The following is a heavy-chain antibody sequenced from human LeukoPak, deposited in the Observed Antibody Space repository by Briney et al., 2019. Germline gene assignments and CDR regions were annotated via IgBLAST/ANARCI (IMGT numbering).Heavy chain of an antibody. CDR2: MYTSGIT. CDR1: GGSISSYS. J-gene: IGHJ3*02. CDR3: ASRDASTAAAFDI. V-gene: IGHV4-4*07. Sequence: PSETLSLTCTVSGGSISSYSWSWIRQPAGEGLEWIGHMYTSGITNYNPSLKSRVTMSVDTSKKQFSPNLGSVTAAGTAVYYCASRDASTAAAFDIWGQGTMLTVSS. D-gene: IGHD2-2*01.